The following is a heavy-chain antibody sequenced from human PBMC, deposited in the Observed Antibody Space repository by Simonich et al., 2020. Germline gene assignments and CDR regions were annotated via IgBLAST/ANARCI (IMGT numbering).Heavy chain of an antibody. J-gene: IGHJ4*02. CDR3: ARERAAAGEAFDY. CDR1: GFTFSSYG. Sequence: QVQLVESGGGVVQPGRSLRLSCAASGFTFSSYGMHWVRQAPVKGVGWVAVIWYEGSNKYYADSVKGRFTISRDNSKNTLYLQMNSLRAEDTPVYYCARERAAAGEAFDYWGQGTLVTVSS. D-gene: IGHD6-13*01. V-gene: IGHV3-33*01. CDR2: IWYEGSNK.